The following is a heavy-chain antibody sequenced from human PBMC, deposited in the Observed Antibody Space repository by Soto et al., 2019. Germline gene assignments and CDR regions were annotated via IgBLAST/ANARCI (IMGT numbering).Heavy chain of an antibody. CDR1: VGAITSDY. CDR3: ARGQRFSDWFDP. D-gene: IGHD3-3*01. V-gene: IGHV4-4*07. J-gene: IGHJ5*02. CDR2: IYSSGST. Sequence: SEALSLTCTVSVGAITSDYWTWIRQPAGKGLEWIGRIYSSGSTKYNPSLQSRISMSLDTSKNQFSLTLASVTAADTAVYYCARGQRFSDWFDPWGQGTLVTVS.